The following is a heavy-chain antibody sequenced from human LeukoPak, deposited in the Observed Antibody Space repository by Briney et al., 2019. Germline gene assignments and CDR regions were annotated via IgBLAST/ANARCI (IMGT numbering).Heavy chain of an antibody. Sequence: PSETLSLTCTVSGGSISSYYWSWIRQPPGKGLEWIGYIYYSGSTNYNPSLKSRVTISVDTSKNQFSLKLSSVTAADTAVYYCARSYSSSWSADYWGQGTLVTVSS. J-gene: IGHJ4*02. D-gene: IGHD6-13*01. CDR3: ARSYSSSWSADY. V-gene: IGHV4-59*01. CDR2: IYYSGST. CDR1: GGSISSYY.